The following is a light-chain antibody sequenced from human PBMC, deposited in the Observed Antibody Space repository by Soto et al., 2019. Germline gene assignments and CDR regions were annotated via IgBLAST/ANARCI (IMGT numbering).Light chain of an antibody. CDR3: QQYGRSPLT. Sequence: IVLTQSPGTLSLSPGARATLSCRASQSFSSSYLAWYQQKPGQAPRLLIYGASSRATGIPDRFSGSGSGTDCTITISRLEPEDCAVYDCQQYGRSPLTFGGGTKVDIK. J-gene: IGKJ4*01. CDR2: GAS. V-gene: IGKV3-20*01. CDR1: QSFSSSY.